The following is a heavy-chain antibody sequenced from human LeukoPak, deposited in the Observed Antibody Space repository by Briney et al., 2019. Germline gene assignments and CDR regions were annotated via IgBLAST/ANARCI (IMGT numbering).Heavy chain of an antibody. D-gene: IGHD2-8*02. J-gene: IGHJ4*02. Sequence: PGGSLRLSCAASGFTFSSYAMSWVRQAPGKGLEWVSAISGSGGSTYYADSVKGRFTISRDNSKNTLYLQMNSLRAEDTAVYYCAKRHAPSHCTGGVCYTWALDYWGQGTLVTVSS. CDR2: ISGSGGST. CDR3: AKRHAPSHCTGGVCYTWALDY. CDR1: GFTFSSYA. V-gene: IGHV3-23*01.